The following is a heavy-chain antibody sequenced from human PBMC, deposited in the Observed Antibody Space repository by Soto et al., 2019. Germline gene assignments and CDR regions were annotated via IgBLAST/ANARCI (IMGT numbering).Heavy chain of an antibody. V-gene: IGHV1-69*13. CDR1: GGTFSSYA. J-gene: IGHJ3*02. D-gene: IGHD3-10*01. Sequence: SSVKVSCKASGGTFSSYAISWVRQAPGQGLEWMGGIIPIFGTANYAQKFQGRVTITADESTSTAYMELSSLRSEDTAVYYCARAGESGSPGDFDIWGQGTMGTVSS. CDR2: IIPIFGTA. CDR3: ARAGESGSPGDFDI.